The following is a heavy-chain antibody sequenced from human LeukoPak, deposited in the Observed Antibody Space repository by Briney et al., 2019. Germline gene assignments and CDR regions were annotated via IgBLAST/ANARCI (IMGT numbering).Heavy chain of an antibody. V-gene: IGHV3-21*01. CDR1: GFTFSSHS. CDR2: ITSSSSYI. CDR3: ARDLVVVTGIPGYYYYTDV. Sequence: GGSLRLSCVASGFTFSSHSMNWVRQAPGKGLEWVSSITSSSSYIFYADSVEGRFTISRDNAKNALYLQMNSLRAEDTAVYYCARDLVVVTGIPGYYYYTDVWGQGTTVTVSS. D-gene: IGHD2-21*02. J-gene: IGHJ6*02.